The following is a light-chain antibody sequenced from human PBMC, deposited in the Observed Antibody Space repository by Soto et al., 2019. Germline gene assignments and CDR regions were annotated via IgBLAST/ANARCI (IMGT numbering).Light chain of an antibody. CDR2: DAS. Sequence: EIVLTRSPGTLSLSPVERATLSCRASQSVSSRLAWYQQKRGQAPRLLIYDASTRATGIPARFSGSGSGTEFNLTISSLQSEDFAVYDCQHYNNWPPITFGQETRLEIK. J-gene: IGKJ5*01. CDR3: QHYNNWPPIT. CDR1: QSVSSR. V-gene: IGKV3-15*01.